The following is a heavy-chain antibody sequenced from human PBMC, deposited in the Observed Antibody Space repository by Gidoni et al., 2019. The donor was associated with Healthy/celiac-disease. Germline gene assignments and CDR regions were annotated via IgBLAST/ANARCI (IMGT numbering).Heavy chain of an antibody. CDR3: ARVVAETYSSSLLVPRGFDP. D-gene: IGHD6-6*01. CDR1: GDRVPSNIAA. Sequence: QVQLQQSGPGLVKPSQTLSLTCAISGDRVPSNIAAWNWIRQSPSRGLEWLGRTYYRSKGYNDYAVSVKSRITINPDTSKNQFSLQLNSVTPEDTAVYYCARVVAETYSSSLLVPRGFDPWGQGTLVTVSS. J-gene: IGHJ5*02. V-gene: IGHV6-1*01. CDR2: TYYRSKGYN.